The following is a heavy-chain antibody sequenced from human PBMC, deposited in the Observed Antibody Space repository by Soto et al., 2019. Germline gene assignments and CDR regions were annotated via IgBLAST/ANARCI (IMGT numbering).Heavy chain of an antibody. CDR1: GYTFISYY. Sequence: ASVKVSCKASGYTFISYYMNWVRQAPGQGLEWMGIINPSGGSTNYARKFRGRITMTRDTSTSTVYMELSSLRPEDTAVYYCARPHRGTIYDNSGYDRPLYFYYYVDVWGQGTTVTAP. D-gene: IGHD3-22*01. CDR2: INPSGGST. J-gene: IGHJ6*02. CDR3: ARPHRGTIYDNSGYDRPLYFYYYVDV. V-gene: IGHV1-46*01.